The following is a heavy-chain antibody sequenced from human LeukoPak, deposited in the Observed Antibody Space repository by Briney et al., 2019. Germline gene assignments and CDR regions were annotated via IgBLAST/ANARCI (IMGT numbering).Heavy chain of an antibody. CDR3: ARDTRDGDYSPYYYYYGMDV. D-gene: IGHD4-17*01. Sequence: SETLSLTCSVSGGSMSIYYWSWIRQPAGKGLEWIGRISTSGITDFSPSLRSRVTMSVDTSKDQFSLQLSSVTAADAAVYYCARDTRDGDYSPYYYYYGMDVWGQGTTVTVSS. CDR2: ISTSGIT. CDR1: GGSMSIYY. J-gene: IGHJ6*02. V-gene: IGHV4-4*07.